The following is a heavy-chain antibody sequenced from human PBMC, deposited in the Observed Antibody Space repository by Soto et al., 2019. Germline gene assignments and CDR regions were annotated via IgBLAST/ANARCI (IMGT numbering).Heavy chain of an antibody. CDR2: INHSGST. Sequence: SETLSLTCAVYGGSFSGYYWSWIRQPPGKGLEWIGEINHSGSTNYNPSLKSRVTISVDTSKNQFSLKLSSVTAADTAVYYCARLIAARRYTVPPDRPYVGVYWGQGTLVTVSS. V-gene: IGHV4-34*01. CDR1: GGSFSGYY. J-gene: IGHJ4*02. CDR3: ARLIAARRYTVPPDRPYVGVY. D-gene: IGHD6-6*01.